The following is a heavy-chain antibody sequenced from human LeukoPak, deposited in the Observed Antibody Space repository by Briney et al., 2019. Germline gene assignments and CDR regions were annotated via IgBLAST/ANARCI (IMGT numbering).Heavy chain of an antibody. V-gene: IGHV3-48*01. CDR3: ARDLRSYSDY. CDR2: ISSSSTI. Sequence: GGSLRLSCAASGFTFSSYSMNWVRQAPGKGLEWVSYISSSSTIYYADSVKGRFTISRDNAKNSLYLQMNSLRAEDTAVYYCARDLRSYSDYWGQGTLVTVSS. CDR1: GFTFSSYS. J-gene: IGHJ4*02.